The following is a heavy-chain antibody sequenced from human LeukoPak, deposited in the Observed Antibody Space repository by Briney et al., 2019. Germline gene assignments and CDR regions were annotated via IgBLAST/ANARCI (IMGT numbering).Heavy chain of an antibody. CDR1: GYSISSGYY. J-gene: IGHJ3*02. Sequence: PSETLSLTCAVSGYSISSGYYWGWIRQPPGKGLEGIGIIYHSGSTYYNPSLKSRVTISVDTSKNQFSLKLSSVTAADTAVYYWARTMLRAAFDIWGQGTMVTVSS. CDR2: IYHSGST. CDR3: ARTMLRAAFDI. D-gene: IGHD3-10*01. V-gene: IGHV4-38-2*01.